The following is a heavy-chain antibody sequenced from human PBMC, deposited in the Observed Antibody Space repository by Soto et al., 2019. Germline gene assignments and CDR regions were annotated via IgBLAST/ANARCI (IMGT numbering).Heavy chain of an antibody. CDR1: GFILSDCA. CDR3: ARDLSWGFNWDYYMDV. Sequence: EVQLVESGGGLVQPGGSLRLSCATSGFILSDCAMNWVRQAPGKGLAWVSYISSSSSVIDYADSVKGRFTVSRDNARNSLYIQMNRLRAEATAVYYCARDLSWGFNWDYYMDVWGKGTTVTVSS. J-gene: IGHJ6*03. V-gene: IGHV3-48*01. D-gene: IGHD7-27*01. CDR2: ISSSSSVI.